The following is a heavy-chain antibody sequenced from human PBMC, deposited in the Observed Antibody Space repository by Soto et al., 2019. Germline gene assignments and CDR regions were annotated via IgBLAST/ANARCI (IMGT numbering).Heavy chain of an antibody. CDR1: SGSISSSNW. Sequence: PSETLSLTCAVSSGSISSSNWWSWVRQPPGKGLEWIGEIYHSGSTNYNPSLKSRVTISVDKSKNQFSLKLSSVTAADTAVYYCARGHRVLRYYFDYWGQGTLVTVSS. D-gene: IGHD3-10*01. CDR2: IYHSGST. J-gene: IGHJ4*02. CDR3: ARGHRVLRYYFDY. V-gene: IGHV4-4*02.